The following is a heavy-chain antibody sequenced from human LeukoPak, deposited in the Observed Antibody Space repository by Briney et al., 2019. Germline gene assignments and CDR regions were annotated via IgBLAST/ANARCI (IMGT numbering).Heavy chain of an antibody. CDR2: LSGSCGST. CDR1: GFSFSSYA. Sequence: GGSLRLSCAASGFSFSSYAMSWVRQAPGKGLEWVSALSGSCGSTYFADSVKGRFTISRDNSKNTLYLQMNSLRAEDTAVYYCAKDHYYDGSGYYRPPFEYFQHRGQGTLVTVSS. CDR3: AKDHYYDGSGYYRPPFEYFQH. J-gene: IGHJ1*01. V-gene: IGHV3-23*01. D-gene: IGHD3-22*01.